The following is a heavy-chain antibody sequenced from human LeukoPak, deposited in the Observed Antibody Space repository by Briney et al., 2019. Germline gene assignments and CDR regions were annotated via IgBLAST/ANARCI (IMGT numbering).Heavy chain of an antibody. V-gene: IGHV3-23*01. CDR2: ISGSGGYT. D-gene: IGHD2-15*01. CDR1: RFTFDSYA. J-gene: IGHJ6*02. Sequence: PGGSLRLSCAASRFTFDSYAMTWGRQAPGRGLEWVSGISGSGGYTFYADSVKGRFTISRDNLKNTVYLQMISLRAEDTALYYCAKWTGANCYSGGLDVWGQGTTVTVSS. CDR3: AKWTGANCYSGGLDV.